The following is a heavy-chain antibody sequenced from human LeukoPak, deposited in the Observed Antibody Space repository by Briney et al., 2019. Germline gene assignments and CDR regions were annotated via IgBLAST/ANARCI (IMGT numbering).Heavy chain of an antibody. J-gene: IGHJ4*02. Sequence: ASVKVSCKASGYTFTGYYIHWVRQAPGQGPEWMGWINPNSGGTNYAQKFQGRVTMTRDTSISTAYMELSGLRSDDTAVYYCARGAPNWGIDYYFDYWGQGTLVTVSS. CDR1: GYTFTGYY. CDR3: ARGAPNWGIDYYFDY. CDR2: INPNSGGT. V-gene: IGHV1-2*02. D-gene: IGHD7-27*01.